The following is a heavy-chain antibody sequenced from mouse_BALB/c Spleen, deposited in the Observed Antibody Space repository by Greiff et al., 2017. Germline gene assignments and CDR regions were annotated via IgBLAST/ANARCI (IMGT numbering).Heavy chain of an antibody. CDR1: GFTFSDYY. Sequence: EVKLVESGGGLVKPGGSLKLSCAASGFTFSDYYMYWVRQTPEKRLEWVATISDGGSYTYYPDSVKGRFTISRDNAKNNLYLQMSSLKSEDTAMYYCARDGSSYWFAYWGQGTLVTVSA. CDR2: ISDGGSYT. V-gene: IGHV5-4*02. CDR3: ARDGSSYWFAY. J-gene: IGHJ3*01. D-gene: IGHD1-1*01.